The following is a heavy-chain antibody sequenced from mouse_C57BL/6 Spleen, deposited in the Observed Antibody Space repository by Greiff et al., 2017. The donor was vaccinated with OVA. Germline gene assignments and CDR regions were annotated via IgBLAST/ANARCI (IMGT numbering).Heavy chain of an antibody. V-gene: IGHV1-80*01. CDR1: GYAFSSYW. Sequence: VQLQESGAELVKPGASVKISCKASGYAFSSYWMNWVKQRPGKGLEWIGQIYPGDGDTNYNGKFKGKATLTADKSSSTAYMQLSSLTSEDSAVYFGARYYGSSYEDYLDYWGQGTTLTVSS. D-gene: IGHD1-1*01. CDR2: IYPGDGDT. CDR3: ARYYGSSYEDYLDY. J-gene: IGHJ2*01.